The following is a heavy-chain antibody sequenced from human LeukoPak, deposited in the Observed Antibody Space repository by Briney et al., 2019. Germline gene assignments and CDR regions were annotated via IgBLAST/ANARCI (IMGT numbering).Heavy chain of an antibody. V-gene: IGHV6-1*01. Sequence: SQTLSLTCAISGDSVSSNSASWNWIRQSPSKGLEWLGRTYYRSKWNTDYAVSVKGRITINPDTSKNQFSLYLNSVTPEDTAVYYCARDPDSSYEWGPFDPWGQGTLVTVSS. CDR3: ARDPDSSYEWGPFDP. D-gene: IGHD1-26*01. CDR2: TYYRSKWNT. J-gene: IGHJ5*02. CDR1: GDSVSSNSAS.